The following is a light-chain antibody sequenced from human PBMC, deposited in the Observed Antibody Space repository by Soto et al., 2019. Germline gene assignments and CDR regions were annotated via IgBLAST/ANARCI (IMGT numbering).Light chain of an antibody. V-gene: IGKV3-20*01. J-gene: IGKJ1*01. CDR2: GTS. CDR1: QSLSVSY. Sequence: EIVLTQSPGTLSLSPGDRATLSCRASQSLSVSYLAWYQQRPGQAPRLLIYGTSNRATGIPDRFSGSGSGRDFIIASSRLDDEDVVVSYWHQFGASPLTFGQGTTVEI. CDR3: HQFGASPLT.